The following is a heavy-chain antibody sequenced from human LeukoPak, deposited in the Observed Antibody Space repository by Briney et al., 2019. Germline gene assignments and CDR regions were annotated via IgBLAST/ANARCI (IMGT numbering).Heavy chain of an antibody. D-gene: IGHD3-10*01. J-gene: IGHJ4*02. Sequence: TGGSLRLSWAAYGFTLSNYWMHWVRQAPGKRLVWVSRISDHGSITNFADSVKGRFTISRDTAKNTLYLEMNSLRAEDTAVYYCARDLSGYYDYWGQGTLVTVSS. V-gene: IGHV3-74*01. CDR2: ISDHGSIT. CDR3: ARDLSGYYDY. CDR1: GFTLSNYW.